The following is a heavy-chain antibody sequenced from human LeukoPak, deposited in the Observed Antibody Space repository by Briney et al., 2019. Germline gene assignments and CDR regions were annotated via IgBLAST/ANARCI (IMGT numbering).Heavy chain of an antibody. CDR3: ARSLSGSYSDFDY. CDR1: GYSISSGYY. V-gene: IGHV4-38-2*02. D-gene: IGHD1-26*01. Sequence: SETLSLTCTVSGYSISSGYYWGWIRQPPGKGLEWVGSIYHSGSTYYNPSLKSRVTISVDTSKNQFSLKLSSVTAADTAVYYCARSLSGSYSDFDYWGQGTLVTVSS. J-gene: IGHJ4*02. CDR2: IYHSGST.